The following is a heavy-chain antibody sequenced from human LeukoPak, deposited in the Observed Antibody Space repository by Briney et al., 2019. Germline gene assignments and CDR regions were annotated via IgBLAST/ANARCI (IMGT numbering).Heavy chain of an antibody. CDR1: GGTFSSYT. V-gene: IGHV1-69*02. CDR3: ARTYCSSTSCYTQWFDP. D-gene: IGHD2-2*01. Sequence: SVKVSCKASGGTFSSYTISWVRQAPGQGLEWKGRIIPMLGIVNYAQKLQGRVTITADQSTSTAYMELSSLRSEDTAIYYCARTYCSSTSCYTQWFDPWGQGTLVTVSS. J-gene: IGHJ5*02. CDR2: IIPMLGIV.